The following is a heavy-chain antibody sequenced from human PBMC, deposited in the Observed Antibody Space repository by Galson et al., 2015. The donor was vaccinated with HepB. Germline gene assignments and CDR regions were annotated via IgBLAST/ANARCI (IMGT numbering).Heavy chain of an antibody. J-gene: IGHJ6*02. CDR3: ARDILRLYYYYGLDA. D-gene: IGHD2-21*01. CDR1: GFTFSDYW. CDR2: IKPDGSDK. Sequence: SLRLSCAASGFTFSDYWMSWVRQAPGKGLEWVANIKPDGSDKYYVDSVKGRFTISRDNAGNSVYLQMNSLRGEDTAVYYCARDILRLYYYYGLDAWGLGTTVIVSS. V-gene: IGHV3-7*01.